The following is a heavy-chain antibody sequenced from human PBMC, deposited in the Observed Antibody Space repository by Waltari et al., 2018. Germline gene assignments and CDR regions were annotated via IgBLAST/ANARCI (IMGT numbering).Heavy chain of an antibody. Sequence: EVQLVESGGGLVKPGGSLRLSCAASGFTFSSYSMNWVRQAPGKGLGWVSSSSSSSSYIYNADSVKGRFTISRDNAKNSLYLQMNSLRAEDTAVYYCARVIAAQYYFDYWGQGTLVTVSS. V-gene: IGHV3-21*01. CDR3: ARVIAAQYYFDY. D-gene: IGHD6-6*01. J-gene: IGHJ4*02. CDR1: GFTFSSYS. CDR2: SSSSSSYI.